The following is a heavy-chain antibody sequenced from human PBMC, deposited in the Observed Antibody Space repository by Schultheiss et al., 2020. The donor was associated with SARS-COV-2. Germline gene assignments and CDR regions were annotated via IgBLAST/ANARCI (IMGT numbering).Heavy chain of an antibody. CDR3: ASRRYYDFWSGYSDDAFDI. CDR2: INHSGST. Sequence: SQTLSLTCTVSGGSISSYYWSWIRQPPGKGLEWIGEINHSGSTNYNPSLKSRVTISVDTSKNQFSLKLSSVTAADTAVYYCASRRYYDFWSGYSDDAFDIWGQGTMVTVSS. CDR1: GGSISSYY. J-gene: IGHJ3*02. V-gene: IGHV4-34*01. D-gene: IGHD3-3*01.